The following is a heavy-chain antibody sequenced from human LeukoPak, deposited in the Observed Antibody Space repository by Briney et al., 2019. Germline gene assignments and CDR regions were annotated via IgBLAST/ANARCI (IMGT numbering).Heavy chain of an antibody. V-gene: IGHV3-21*01. CDR1: GFTFSTYS. J-gene: IGHJ4*02. CDR3: AQNFYDSSGLYFDY. CDR2: ISSSSNYI. Sequence: GGSLRLSCVASGFTFSTYSMNWVRQAPGKGLEWVSSISSSSNYIYYADSVKGRFTISRDNAKNSLYLQMNSLRAEDTAVYYCAQNFYDSSGLYFDYWGQGTQVTVSS. D-gene: IGHD3-22*01.